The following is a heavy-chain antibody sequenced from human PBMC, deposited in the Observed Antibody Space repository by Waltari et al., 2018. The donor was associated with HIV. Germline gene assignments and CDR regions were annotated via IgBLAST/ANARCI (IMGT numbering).Heavy chain of an antibody. CDR2: ISGSKDNT. D-gene: IGHD6-13*01. CDR1: CYSFTTYG. V-gene: IGHV1-18*01. CDR3: ARGQTPAAPTLFDY. J-gene: IGHJ4*02. Sequence: VQLVQSGAEVKKPGASVKVSCKASCYSFTTYGTPWVRQGPGQGREWMRRISGSKDNTNYAQMLQGRITMTTDTSKNTLYMQMNSLRAEDTALYYCARGQTPAAPTLFDYGGQGTLVTVSS.